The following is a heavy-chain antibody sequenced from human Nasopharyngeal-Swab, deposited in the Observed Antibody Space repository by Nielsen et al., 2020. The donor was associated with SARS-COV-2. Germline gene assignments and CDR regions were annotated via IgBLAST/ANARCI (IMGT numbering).Heavy chain of an antibody. J-gene: IGHJ6*02. D-gene: IGHD3-22*01. CDR1: GGTFSSYA. Sequence: SVKVSCKASGGTFSSYAISWVRQAPGQGLEWMGGIIPIFGTANYAQKFQGRVTITADESTSTAYMELSSLRSEDTAVYYCASFPYDSSGSYYYDGMDVWGQGTTVTVSS. V-gene: IGHV1-69*13. CDR2: IIPIFGTA. CDR3: ASFPYDSSGSYYYDGMDV.